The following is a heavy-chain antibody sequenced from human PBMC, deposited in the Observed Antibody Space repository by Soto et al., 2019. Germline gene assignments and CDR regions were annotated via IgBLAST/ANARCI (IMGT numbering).Heavy chain of an antibody. J-gene: IGHJ4*02. CDR1: GYTFTSYG. Sequence: QVQLVQSGAEVKKPGASVKVSCKASGYTFTSYGISWVRQAPGQGLEWMGWISAYNGNTNYAQKLQGRVTMTTDTSTSSAYMELRSLRYDDTAVYYCARTYYDILTGSYYFDSWGQGTLVTVCS. CDR2: ISAYNGNT. D-gene: IGHD3-9*01. V-gene: IGHV1-18*01. CDR3: ARTYYDILTGSYYFDS.